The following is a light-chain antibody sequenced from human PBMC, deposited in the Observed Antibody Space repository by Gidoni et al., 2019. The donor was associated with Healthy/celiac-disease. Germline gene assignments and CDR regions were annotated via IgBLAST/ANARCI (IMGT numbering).Light chain of an antibody. CDR1: QGISNY. CDR2: DAS. Sequence: DIQITQSPSSLPASVGDRVTITCQASQGISNYLNWYQQKPGKAPKLLIYDASNLETGIPSRFSGSGSGTEFTFTISSLQPEDIATYYCQQYDNLPITFGQGTRLEIK. V-gene: IGKV1-33*01. J-gene: IGKJ5*01. CDR3: QQYDNLPIT.